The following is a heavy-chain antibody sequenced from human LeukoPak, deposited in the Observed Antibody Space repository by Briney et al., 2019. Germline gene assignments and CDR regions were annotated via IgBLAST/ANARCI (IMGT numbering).Heavy chain of an antibody. CDR2: ISYDGSNK. Sequence: PGRSLRLSCAASGFTFSSYSMHWVRQAPGKGLEWVAVISYDGSNKYYADSVKGRFTISRDNSKNTLYLQMNSLRAEDTTVYYCAREYCSGGSCYPFDYWGQGTLVTVSS. V-gene: IGHV3-30*04. J-gene: IGHJ4*02. CDR1: GFTFSSYS. CDR3: AREYCSGGSCYPFDY. D-gene: IGHD2-15*01.